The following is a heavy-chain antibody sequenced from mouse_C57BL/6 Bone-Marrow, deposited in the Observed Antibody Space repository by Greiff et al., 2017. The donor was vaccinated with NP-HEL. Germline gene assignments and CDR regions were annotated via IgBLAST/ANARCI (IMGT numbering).Heavy chain of an antibody. J-gene: IGHJ3*01. V-gene: IGHV5-9*04. Sequence: EVQLVESGGGLVKPGGSLKLSCAASGFTFSSYTMSWVRQTPEKRLEWVATISGGGGNTYYPDSVTGRFTISSDNAKNTLYLQMSSLRSEDTAVYYCARYPFADGGQGTLVTVAA. CDR2: ISGGGGNT. D-gene: IGHD5-1*01. CDR1: GFTFSSYT. CDR3: ARYPFAD.